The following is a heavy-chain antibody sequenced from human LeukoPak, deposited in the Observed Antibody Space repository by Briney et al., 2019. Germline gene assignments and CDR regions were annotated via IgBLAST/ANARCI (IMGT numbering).Heavy chain of an antibody. CDR3: ARSYSSSSDY. Sequence: SETLSLTCNVSGGSISSSSYYWGWIRQPPGKGLEWIGSIYYSGSTYYNPSLKSRVTISVDTSKNQFSLKLSSVTAADTAVYYCARSYSSSSDYWGQGTLVTVSS. CDR1: GGSISSSSYY. CDR2: IYYSGST. D-gene: IGHD6-13*01. J-gene: IGHJ4*02. V-gene: IGHV4-39*07.